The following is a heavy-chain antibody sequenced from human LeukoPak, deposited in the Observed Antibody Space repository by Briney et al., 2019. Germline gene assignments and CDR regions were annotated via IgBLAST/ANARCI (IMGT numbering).Heavy chain of an antibody. D-gene: IGHD5-12*01. CDR1: GFTFSSYA. CDR3: VGASGYDFGFDY. V-gene: IGHV3-30*04. CDR2: ISYDGSNK. J-gene: IGHJ4*02. Sequence: PGRSLRLSCAASGFTFSSYAMHWVRQAPGKGLEWVAVISYDGSNKYYADSVKGRFTISRDNSKNTLYLQMNSLRAEDTAVYYCVGASGYDFGFDYWGQGTLVTVSS.